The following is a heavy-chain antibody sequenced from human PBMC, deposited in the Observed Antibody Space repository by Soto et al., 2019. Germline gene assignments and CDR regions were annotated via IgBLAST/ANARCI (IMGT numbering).Heavy chain of an antibody. CDR3: AKGFDYGDTKHIDH. Sequence: PGGPVRLSCAASWIGFITHALSLVRKVPGKGLEWLSSITYTGITTHYADSVKGRFTISRENSRNTLHLQMNNLKVDDTAVYYCAKGFDYGDTKHIDHWGQGTLVTVSA. CDR2: ITYTGITT. D-gene: IGHD4-17*01. V-gene: IGHV3-23*01. CDR1: WIGFITHA. J-gene: IGHJ4*02.